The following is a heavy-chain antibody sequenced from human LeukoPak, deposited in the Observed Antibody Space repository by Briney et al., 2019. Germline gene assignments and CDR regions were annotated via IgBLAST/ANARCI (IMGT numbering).Heavy chain of an antibody. J-gene: IGHJ4*02. CDR2: ISGSGGST. D-gene: IGHD6-19*01. V-gene: IGHV3-23*01. CDR3: AKDFESEQCLVSPFDY. CDR1: GFTFSSYA. Sequence: PGGSLRLSCAASGFTFSSYAISWVRQAPGKGLEWVSTISGSGGSTYYADSVKGRFTISRDNSKNTLFLQLNSLRAEDTAVYYCAKDFESEQCLVSPFDYWGQGTLVTVSS.